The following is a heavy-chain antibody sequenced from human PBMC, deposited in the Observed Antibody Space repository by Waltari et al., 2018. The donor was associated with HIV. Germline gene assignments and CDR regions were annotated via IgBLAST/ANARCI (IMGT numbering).Heavy chain of an antibody. V-gene: IGHV4-61*02. Sequence: HVQLQESGPGLVKPSQTLSLTCPVSGGSMRSDNYYCNWVRQPAGKGLEWIGRVDASGSTKYNPSLKSRVTISMDTSKNQFSLRLTSMTAADTAMYYCVREGGGIVFIPWYFDHWGQGALVTVSS. D-gene: IGHD3-16*02. CDR2: VDASGST. CDR3: VREGGGIVFIPWYFDH. J-gene: IGHJ4*02. CDR1: GGSMRSDNYY.